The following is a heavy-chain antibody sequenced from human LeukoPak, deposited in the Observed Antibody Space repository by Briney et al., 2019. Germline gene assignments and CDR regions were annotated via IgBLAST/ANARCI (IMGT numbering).Heavy chain of an antibody. CDR3: AGDKTTGGWYEFDY. Sequence: PGGSLRLSCAASGLTVSSNYMSWVRQGPGKGLEYVSVISNDGDTYYADSVKGRFTISRDTSKNTVSLQMNSLRAEDTAVYYCAGDKTTGGWYEFDYWGQGTLVTASS. V-gene: IGHV3-53*01. J-gene: IGHJ4*02. CDR1: GLTVSSNY. D-gene: IGHD6-19*01. CDR2: ISNDGDT.